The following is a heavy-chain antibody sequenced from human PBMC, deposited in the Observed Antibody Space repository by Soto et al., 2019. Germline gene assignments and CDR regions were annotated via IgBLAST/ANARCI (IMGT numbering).Heavy chain of an antibody. J-gene: IGHJ4*02. V-gene: IGHV4-61*08. D-gene: IGHD4-17*01. CDR1: AGSISTSAYY. Sequence: SETLSLTCNASAGSISTSAYYWSWIRHPPGQGLEWIGYVYYSGTTSYNPSLKSRVTISVDLSKNRFSLRLSSVTTADSALYYCARTTAVPNTLRSRYFFDYWGQGTLVTVSS. CDR2: VYYSGTT. CDR3: ARTTAVPNTLRSRYFFDY.